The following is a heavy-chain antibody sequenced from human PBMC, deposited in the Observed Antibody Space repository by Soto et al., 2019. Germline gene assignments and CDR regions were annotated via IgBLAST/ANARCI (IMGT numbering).Heavy chain of an antibody. Sequence: PGGSLGLSCAASGFTFSTYAMSWVRQAPGKGLEWVSGISGSGGSTYYADSVKGRFTISRGNSKNTLYLQLNSLRVEDTAAYYCAKERGGIVGATDYGGQGTLVTISS. CDR2: ISGSGGST. V-gene: IGHV3-23*01. CDR1: GFTFSTYA. J-gene: IGHJ4*02. D-gene: IGHD1-26*01. CDR3: AKERGGIVGATDY.